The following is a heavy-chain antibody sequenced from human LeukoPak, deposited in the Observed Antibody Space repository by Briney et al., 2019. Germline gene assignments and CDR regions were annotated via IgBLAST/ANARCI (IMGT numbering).Heavy chain of an antibody. Sequence: QPGGSLRLSCAASGFTFSSSWISWVRQAPGKGLEWVANIKQDRTEKYYVDSVKGRFTISRDNAKSSLYLQMNSLRAEDTAVYYCARSRSGYYEDYWGQGTLVTVSS. CDR3: ARSRSGYYEDY. J-gene: IGHJ4*02. CDR2: IKQDRTEK. CDR1: GFTFSSSW. D-gene: IGHD3-22*01. V-gene: IGHV3-7*01.